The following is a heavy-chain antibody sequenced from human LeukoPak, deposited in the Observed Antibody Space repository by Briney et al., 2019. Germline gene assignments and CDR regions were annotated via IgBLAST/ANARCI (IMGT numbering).Heavy chain of an antibody. Sequence: SVKVSCKASGGTFSSYAISWVRQAPGQGLEWMGGIIPIFGTADYAQKFQGRVTITADESTSTAYMELSSLRSEDTAVYYCAKGNPVGYYLYWGQGTLVTVSS. J-gene: IGHJ4*02. D-gene: IGHD3-22*01. CDR3: AKGNPVGYYLY. CDR1: GGTFSSYA. CDR2: IIPIFGTA. V-gene: IGHV1-69*01.